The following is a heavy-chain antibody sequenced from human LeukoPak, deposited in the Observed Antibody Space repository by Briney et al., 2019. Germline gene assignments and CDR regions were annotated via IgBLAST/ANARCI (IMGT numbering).Heavy chain of an antibody. CDR3: ASLLTMVRGGPGDY. CDR1: GHTFTAYY. CDR2: INPHNGDT. Sequence: ASVKVSCKASGHTFTAYYMPCVRRAPGPGLDWMGWINPHNGDTNYAQKFQGRVTMTRDPSVSTAYMELSRLTSDDTAIYYCASLLTMVRGGPGDYWGQGTLVTVSS. D-gene: IGHD3-10*01. V-gene: IGHV1-2*02. J-gene: IGHJ4*02.